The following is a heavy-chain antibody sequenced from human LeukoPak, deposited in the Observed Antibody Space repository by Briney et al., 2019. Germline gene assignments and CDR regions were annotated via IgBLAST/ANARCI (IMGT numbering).Heavy chain of an antibody. D-gene: IGHD4-17*01. CDR2: INPNSGGT. Sequence: ASVKVSCKASGYTFTGYYIHSVRQAPGQGLEWMGWINPNSGGTIYAQKFQGRVTMTRDTSISTAYMELSRLRSDDTAVYYCARDPHYGDFRRYYFYMDVWGKGTTVTVSS. CDR3: ARDPHYGDFRRYYFYMDV. V-gene: IGHV1-2*02. J-gene: IGHJ6*03. CDR1: GYTFTGYY.